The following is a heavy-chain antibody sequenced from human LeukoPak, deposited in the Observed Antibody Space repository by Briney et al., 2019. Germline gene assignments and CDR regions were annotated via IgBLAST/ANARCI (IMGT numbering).Heavy chain of an antibody. V-gene: IGHV4-59*08. CDR1: GGSISSYY. CDR2: IYYSGST. Sequence: SETLSLTCTVSGGSISSYYWGWIRQPPGKGPEWIWYIYYSGSTNYHPSLKSRVTISVDTSKNHFSLRLSSVTAADTAVYYCARQGYDSSGSIYFFDYWGQGTLVTVSS. CDR3: ARQGYDSSGSIYFFDY. J-gene: IGHJ4*02. D-gene: IGHD3-22*01.